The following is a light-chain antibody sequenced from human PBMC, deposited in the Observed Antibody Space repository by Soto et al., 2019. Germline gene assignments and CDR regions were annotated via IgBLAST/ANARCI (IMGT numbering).Light chain of an antibody. CDR1: QSVINNY. V-gene: IGKV3-20*01. CDR3: QQYGSSGT. CDR2: GAS. J-gene: IGKJ1*01. Sequence: EIVLTQSPGTLSLSPGERATLSCRASQSVINNYLAWYQQKPGQAPRLLIYGASNRATGIPDRFSGSGSGTDFTLTISRLEPEDFAVYYCQQYGSSGTFGQGTKVAIK.